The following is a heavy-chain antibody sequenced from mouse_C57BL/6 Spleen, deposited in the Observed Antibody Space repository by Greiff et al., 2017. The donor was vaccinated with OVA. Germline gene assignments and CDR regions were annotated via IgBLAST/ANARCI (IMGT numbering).Heavy chain of an antibody. CDR2: IYPSDSET. D-gene: IGHD1-1*01. V-gene: IGHV1-61*01. Sequence: VQLQQPGAELVRPGSSVKLSCKASGYTFTSYWMDWVKQRPGQGLEWIGNIYPSDSETHYNQKFKDKATLTVDKSSSTAYMQLSSLTSEDSAVYYCARGYYGSRHYFDYWGQGTTLTVSS. CDR1: GYTFTSYW. J-gene: IGHJ2*01. CDR3: ARGYYGSRHYFDY.